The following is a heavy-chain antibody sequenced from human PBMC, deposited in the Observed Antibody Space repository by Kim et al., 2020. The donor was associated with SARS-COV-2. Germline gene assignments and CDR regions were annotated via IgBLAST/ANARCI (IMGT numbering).Heavy chain of an antibody. V-gene: IGHV1-58*02. J-gene: IGHJ4*02. Sequence: SVKVSCKASGFTFTSSAMQWVRQARGQRLEWIGWIVVGSGNTNYAQKFQERVTITRDMSTSTAYMELSSLRSEDTAVYYCAADCPYYYDSSGYYGGGDYWAQGPLVTVSS. CDR3: AADCPYYYDSSGYYGGGDY. CDR2: IVVGSGNT. D-gene: IGHD3-22*01. CDR1: GFTFTSSA.